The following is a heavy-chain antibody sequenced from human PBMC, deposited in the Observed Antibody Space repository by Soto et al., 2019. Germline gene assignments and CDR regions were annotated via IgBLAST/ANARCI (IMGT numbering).Heavy chain of an antibody. CDR1: GYSFTSYW. Sequence: KTPAASVKISCKGSGYSFTSYWIAWVRQMPGKGLEWMGVIYPGDSETRYSPSFQGQVTILADKSNSIAYLQWSSLKASDTAIYYCARHLVDYYDSGVFYRYDAFDVWGQGTMVTVSS. CDR3: ARHLVDYYDSGVFYRYDAFDV. CDR2: IYPGDSET. V-gene: IGHV5-51*01. J-gene: IGHJ3*01. D-gene: IGHD3-16*01.